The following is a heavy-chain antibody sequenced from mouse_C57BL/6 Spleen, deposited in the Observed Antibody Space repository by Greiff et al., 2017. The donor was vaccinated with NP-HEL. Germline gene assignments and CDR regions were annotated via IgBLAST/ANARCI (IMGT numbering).Heavy chain of an antibody. V-gene: IGHV5-17*01. CDR1: GFTFSDYG. D-gene: IGHD1-1*01. J-gene: IGHJ2*01. Sequence: EVKVVESGGGLVKPGGSLKLSCAASGFTFSDYGMHWVRQAPEKGLEWVAYISSGSSTIYYADTVKGRFTISRDNAKNTLFLQMTSLRSEDTAMYYCAGGYYGWGFDYWGQGTTLTVSS. CDR2: ISSGSSTI. CDR3: AGGYYGWGFDY.